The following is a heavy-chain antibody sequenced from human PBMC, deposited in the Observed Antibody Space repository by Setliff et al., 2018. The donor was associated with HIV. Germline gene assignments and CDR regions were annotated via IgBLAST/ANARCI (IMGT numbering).Heavy chain of an antibody. Sequence: GGSLRLSCAASGFTFSRYGMHWVRQAPGKGLEWVAFISYDGSKKYDADFVKGRFTISRDNSKNTLYLQMNSLRTDDTAVYYCARVQQQLLQEDDYFDYWGQGMLVTVSS. CDR2: ISYDGSKK. V-gene: IGHV3-30*04. CDR3: ARVQQQLLQEDDYFDY. CDR1: GFTFSRYG. J-gene: IGHJ4*02. D-gene: IGHD6-13*01.